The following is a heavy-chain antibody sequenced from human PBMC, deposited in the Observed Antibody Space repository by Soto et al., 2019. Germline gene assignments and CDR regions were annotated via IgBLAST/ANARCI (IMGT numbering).Heavy chain of an antibody. CDR1: GFTFSSYW. CDR2: INSDGSST. CDR3: ARPSGQGHYYYYYMDV. D-gene: IGHD1-26*01. Sequence: GGSLRLSCAASGFTFSSYWMHWVRQAPGKGLVWVSRINSDGSSTSYADSVKGRFTISRDNAKNTLYLQMNSLRAEDTAVYYCARPSGQGHYYYYYMDVWGKGTTVTVSS. J-gene: IGHJ6*03. V-gene: IGHV3-74*01.